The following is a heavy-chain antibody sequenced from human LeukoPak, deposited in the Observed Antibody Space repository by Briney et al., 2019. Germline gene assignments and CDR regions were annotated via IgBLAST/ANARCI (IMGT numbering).Heavy chain of an antibody. CDR1: GFTFSSYA. J-gene: IGHJ4*02. D-gene: IGHD3-10*01. CDR2: ISYDGSNK. CDR3: AKDLYYGSGSYGDY. V-gene: IGHV3-30-3*01. Sequence: PGRSLRLSCAASGFTFSSYAMHWVRQAPGKGLEWVAVISYDGSNKYYADSVKGRFTISRDNSKNTLYLQMNSLRAEDTAVYYCAKDLYYGSGSYGDYWGQGTLVTVSS.